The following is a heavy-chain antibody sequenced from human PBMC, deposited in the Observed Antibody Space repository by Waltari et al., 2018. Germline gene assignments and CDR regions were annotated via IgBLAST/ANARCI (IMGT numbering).Heavy chain of an antibody. CDR2: INPNSGGT. Sequence: QVQLVQSGAEVKKPGASVKVSCKASGYTFTGYYMPWVRQAPGQGLEWMGWINPNSGGTNYAQKFQGRVTMTRDTSISTAYMELSRLRSDDTAVYYCARGPVVTAIQNYFDYWGQGTLVTVSS. V-gene: IGHV1-2*02. J-gene: IGHJ4*02. CDR3: ARGPVVTAIQNYFDY. CDR1: GYTFTGYY. D-gene: IGHD2-21*02.